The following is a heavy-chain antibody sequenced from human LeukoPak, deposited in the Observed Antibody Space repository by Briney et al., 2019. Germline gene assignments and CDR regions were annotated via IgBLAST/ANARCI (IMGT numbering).Heavy chain of an antibody. CDR1: GYTFTSYG. CDR3: ATLPTPDFDY. Sequence: ASVKVSCKASGYTFTSYGISWVRQAPGQGLEWMGWISAYNGNTNYAQKLKGRVTMTTDTYTSTAYMELRSLRSDDTAVYYCATLPTPDFDYWGQGTLVTVSS. J-gene: IGHJ4*02. CDR2: ISAYNGNT. V-gene: IGHV1-18*04.